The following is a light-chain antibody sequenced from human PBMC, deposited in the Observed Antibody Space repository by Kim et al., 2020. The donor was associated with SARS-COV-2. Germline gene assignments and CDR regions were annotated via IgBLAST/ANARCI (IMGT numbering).Light chain of an antibody. CDR1: QDIRND. J-gene: IGKJ5*01. CDR2: GAS. V-gene: IGKV1-17*01. CDR3: LQHNTYPIT. Sequence: ASVGDRVTITCRASQDIRNDLGWYQQNPGRAPKRLIYGASSLQSGVPSRFSGSGSGKEFTLTISSLQPEDFATYFSLQHNTYPITFGQGTRLEIK.